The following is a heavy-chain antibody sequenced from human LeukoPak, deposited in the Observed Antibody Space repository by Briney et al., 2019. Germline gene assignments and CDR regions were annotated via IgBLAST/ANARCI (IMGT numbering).Heavy chain of an antibody. CDR3: ARSIAAAGTLIQH. CDR2: ISSSSSYI. V-gene: IGHV3-21*01. CDR1: GFTFSSYS. J-gene: IGHJ1*01. D-gene: IGHD6-13*01. Sequence: GGSLRLSCAASGFTFSSYSMNWVRQDPGKGLEWVSSISSSSSYIYYADSVKGRFTISRDNAKNSLYLQMNSLRAEDTAVYYCARSIAAAGTLIQHWGQGTLVTVSS.